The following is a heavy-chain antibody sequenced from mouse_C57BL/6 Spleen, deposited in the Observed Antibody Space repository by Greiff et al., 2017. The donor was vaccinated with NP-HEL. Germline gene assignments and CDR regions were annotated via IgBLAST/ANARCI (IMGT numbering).Heavy chain of an antibody. J-gene: IGHJ2*01. CDR3: ARRGLGPLYYFDY. CDR2: IYPRSGNT. D-gene: IGHD4-1*01. Sequence: VQLQQSGAELARPGASVKLSCKASGYTFTSYGISWVKQRTGQGLEWIGEIYPRSGNTYYNEKFKGQATLTADKSSSTAYMELRSLTSEDSAVYFCARRGLGPLYYFDYWGQGTTLTVSS. V-gene: IGHV1-81*01. CDR1: GYTFTSYG.